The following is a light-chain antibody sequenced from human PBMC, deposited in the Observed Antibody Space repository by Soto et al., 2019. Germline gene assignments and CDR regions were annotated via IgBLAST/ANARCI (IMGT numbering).Light chain of an antibody. V-gene: IGKV1-33*01. CDR1: QDIKKN. CDR2: DAS. CDR3: QQSYRVPPRT. J-gene: IGKJ1*01. Sequence: DIQMTQSPSSLSASVGDRVTITCQASQDIKKNVNWYQQKPGKVPKVLIYDASTLETGVPSRFSGSGSETEFTLTISSLQSEDFATYYCQQSYRVPPRTFGQGTKVDIK.